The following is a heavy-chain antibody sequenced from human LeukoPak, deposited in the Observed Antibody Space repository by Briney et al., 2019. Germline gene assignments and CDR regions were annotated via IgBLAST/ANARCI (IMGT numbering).Heavy chain of an antibody. CDR2: ISSSSSAI. J-gene: IGHJ4*02. Sequence: GGSLRLSCATSGFTFSSYGMHWVRRAPGKGLEWVSYISSSSSAIKYADSVKGRFTISRDNAKNSLYLQMNSLRDKDTAVYYCARDLYYGFDYWGQGTLVSVSS. CDR1: GFTFSSYG. D-gene: IGHD1-26*01. CDR3: ARDLYYGFDY. V-gene: IGHV3-48*02.